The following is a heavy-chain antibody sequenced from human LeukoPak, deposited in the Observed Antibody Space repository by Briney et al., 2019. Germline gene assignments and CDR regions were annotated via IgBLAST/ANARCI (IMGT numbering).Heavy chain of an antibody. D-gene: IGHD3-22*01. V-gene: IGHV4-30-4*08. CDR1: GGSISSGDYY. J-gene: IGHJ4*02. CDR2: IYYSGST. CDR3: ARDNRRGYDSSGYDY. Sequence: SQTLSLTCTVSGGSISSGDYYWSWIRQPPGKSLEWIGYIYYSGSTYYNPSLKSRVTISVDTSKNQFSLRLSSVTAADTAVYYCARDNRRGYDSSGYDYWGQGTQVTVSS.